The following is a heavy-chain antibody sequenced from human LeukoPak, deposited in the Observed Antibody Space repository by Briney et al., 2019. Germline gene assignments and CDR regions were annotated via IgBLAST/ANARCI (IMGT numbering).Heavy chain of an antibody. CDR1: GYTFTSYD. J-gene: IGHJ4*02. CDR2: MNPNSGNT. V-gene: IGHV1-8*01. D-gene: IGHD3-10*01. CDR3: ARSRPYGSGSYYRGVDY. Sequence: ASVKVSCKASGYTFTSYDINWVRQAPGQGLEWMGWMNPNSGNTGYAQKFQGRVTMTRNTSISTAYMELSSLRSEDTAVYYCARSRPYGSGSYYRGVDYWGQGTLVTVSS.